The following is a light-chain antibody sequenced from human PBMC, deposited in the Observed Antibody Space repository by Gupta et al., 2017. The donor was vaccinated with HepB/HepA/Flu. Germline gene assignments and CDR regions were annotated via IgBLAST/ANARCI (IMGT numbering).Light chain of an antibody. J-gene: IGLJ3*02. CDR3: GTWDTRLTAVV. V-gene: IGLV1-51*01. CDR2: DNN. Sequence: SVLTQPPSLSAAPGQTVTIPCAGSSSNIGNNYVSWYRQIPGRAPEVLIYDNNKRPSGIPDRFSGSKSGTSATLGITGLQTGDEADYYCGTWDTRLTAVVFGGGTKLTVL. CDR1: SSNIGNNY.